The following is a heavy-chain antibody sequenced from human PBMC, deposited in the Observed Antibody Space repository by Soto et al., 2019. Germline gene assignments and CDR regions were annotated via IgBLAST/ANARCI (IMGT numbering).Heavy chain of an antibody. CDR3: ARDLTIVVVPAAIGAGGMDV. J-gene: IGHJ6*02. V-gene: IGHV3-74*01. Sequence: GSLRLSCAASGFSLSTHWMHWVRQVPGKGLVWVSRINGDGSQTTYADSVRGRLTVSRDNAKNSLYLQMNSLRAEDTAVYYCARDLTIVVVPAAIGAGGMDVWGQGTTVTVSS. CDR1: GFSLSTHW. CDR2: INGDGSQT. D-gene: IGHD2-2*02.